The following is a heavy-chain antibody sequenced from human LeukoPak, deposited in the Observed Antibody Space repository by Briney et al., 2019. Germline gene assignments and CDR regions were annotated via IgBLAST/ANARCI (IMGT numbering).Heavy chain of an antibody. D-gene: IGHD1-1*01. CDR1: GGTFSSYA. CDR3: VRDLQFGTTGRGWFDP. CDR2: IIPIFGTA. Sequence: SVKVSCKASGGTFSSYAISWVRQAPGQGLEWMGGIIPIFGTANYAQKFQGRVTITADESTSTAYMELSSLRSEDTAVYYCVRDLQFGTTGRGWFDPWGQGTLVTVPS. J-gene: IGHJ5*02. V-gene: IGHV1-69*13.